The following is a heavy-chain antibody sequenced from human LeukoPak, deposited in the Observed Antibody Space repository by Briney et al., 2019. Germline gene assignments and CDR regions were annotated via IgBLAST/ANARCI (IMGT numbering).Heavy chain of an antibody. V-gene: IGHV3-48*01. Sequence: GGSLRLSCAASGFTFTSYSMSWVRQAPGKGLEWISYITNSADNIYYADSVKGRFTISRDNAKNSLYLQVNSLRAEDTAVYYCARGPPGPGGWSDPWGQGTLVTVSS. CDR1: GFTFTSYS. CDR3: ARGPPGPGGWSDP. J-gene: IGHJ5*02. CDR2: ITNSADNI. D-gene: IGHD3-16*01.